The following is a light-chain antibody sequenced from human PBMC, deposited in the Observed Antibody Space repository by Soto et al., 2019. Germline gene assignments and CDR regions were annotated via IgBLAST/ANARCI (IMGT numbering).Light chain of an antibody. J-gene: IGKJ5*01. CDR2: DAS. CDR1: QDINNY. CDR3: QQSNDLVS. V-gene: IGKV1-33*01. Sequence: DIQMTHSPSSLSASLGDRVTITCQASQDINNYVNWYQQKPGKAPKLLIFDASTLKTGVPSRFSGSGSGTDFSFTISSLQPEDIATYYCQQSNDLVSFGQGTRLEI.